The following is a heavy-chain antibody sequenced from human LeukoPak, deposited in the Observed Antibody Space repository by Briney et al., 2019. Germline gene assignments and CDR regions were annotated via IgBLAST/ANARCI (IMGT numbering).Heavy chain of an antibody. CDR3: ARRAGAYSHPYDY. D-gene: IGHD4/OR15-4a*01. CDR1: GYTFTGCY. CDR2: INPNSGGT. J-gene: IGHJ4*02. Sequence: ASVKVSCKASGYTFTGCYMHWVRQAPGQGLEWVGWINPNSGGTNYAQKFQGRVTMTRDTSISTAYMELSRLRSDDTAVYYCARRAGAYSHPYDYWGQGTLVTVSS. V-gene: IGHV1-2*02.